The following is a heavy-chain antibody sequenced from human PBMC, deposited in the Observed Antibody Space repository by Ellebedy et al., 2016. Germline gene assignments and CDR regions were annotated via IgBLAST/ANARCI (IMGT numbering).Heavy chain of an antibody. D-gene: IGHD3-16*01. CDR2: ISTSGST. J-gene: IGHJ4*02. CDR3: ATLTVPGGSDY. CDR1: GDSTNRGAYY. V-gene: IGHV4-61*02. Sequence: SETLSLTXTVSGDSTNRGAYYWSWIRQPAGKGLEWIGRISTSGSTIYNPSLNSRVTMSVDTSKNHFSLELNSVTAADTAVYYCATLTVPGGSDYWGQGTLVTVSS.